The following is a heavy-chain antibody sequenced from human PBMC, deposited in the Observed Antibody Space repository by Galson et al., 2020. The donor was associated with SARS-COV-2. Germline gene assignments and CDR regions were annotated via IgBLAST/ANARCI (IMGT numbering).Heavy chain of an antibody. J-gene: IGHJ4*02. CDR3: ARGYSGYVALDY. Sequence: SGPTLVKPTPTLTLTCTFSGFSLSTSGMCVSWIRQPPEKALEWLARIDWDDDKYYSTSLKTRLTISKDTSKNQVVLTMTNMDPVDTATYYCARGYSGYVALDYWGQGTLVTVSS. V-gene: IGHV2-70*11. D-gene: IGHD5-12*01. CDR2: IDWDDDK. CDR1: GFSLSTSGMC.